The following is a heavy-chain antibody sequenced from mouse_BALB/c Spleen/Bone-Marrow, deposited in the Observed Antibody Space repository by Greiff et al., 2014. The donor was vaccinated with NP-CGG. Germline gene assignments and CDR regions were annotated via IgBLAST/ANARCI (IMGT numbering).Heavy chain of an antibody. CDR1: GYTFTSYY. J-gene: IGHJ4*01. D-gene: IGHD2-3*01. CDR3: ARAAYDPYAMDY. CDR2: INPNNDGT. Sequence: QVQLQQSGAELVKPGASVKLSCKASGYTFTSYYMYWVKQRPGQGLAWIGEINPNNDGTNFNEKFKSKATLTVDKSSSTAYMQLSSLTSEDSAVYYCARAAYDPYAMDYWGQGTSVTVSS. V-gene: IGHV1S81*02.